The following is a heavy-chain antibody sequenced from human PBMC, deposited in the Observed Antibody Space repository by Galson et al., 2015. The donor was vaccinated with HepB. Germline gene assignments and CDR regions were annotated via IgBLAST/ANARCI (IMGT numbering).Heavy chain of an antibody. CDR1: GFTFSSYW. D-gene: IGHD4-17*01. CDR3: ARDYYGDPGDAFDI. V-gene: IGHV3-7*03. J-gene: IGHJ3*02. Sequence: SLRLSCAASGFTFSSYWMSWVRQAPGKGLEWVANIKQDGSEKYYVDSVKGRFTISRDNAKNSLYLQMNSLRAEDTAVYYCARDYYGDPGDAFDIWGQGTMVTVSS. CDR2: IKQDGSEK.